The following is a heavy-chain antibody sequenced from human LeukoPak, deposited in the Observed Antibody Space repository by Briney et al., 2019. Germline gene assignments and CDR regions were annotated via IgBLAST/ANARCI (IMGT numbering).Heavy chain of an antibody. J-gene: IGHJ6*03. CDR3: ARDTGYYDSIYYYYYYMDV. D-gene: IGHD3-22*01. Sequence: GGSLRLSCAASGFTFSRYWMYWVRQAPGKGLVWVSRINSDGSSTTYADSVKGRFTISRDNAKNSLYLQMNSLRAEDTAVYYCARDTGYYDSIYYYYYYMDVWGKGTTVTVSS. CDR1: GFTFSRYW. V-gene: IGHV3-74*01. CDR2: INSDGSST.